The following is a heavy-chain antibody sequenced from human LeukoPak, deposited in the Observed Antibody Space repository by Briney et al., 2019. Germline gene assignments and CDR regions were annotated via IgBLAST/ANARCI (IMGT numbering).Heavy chain of an antibody. CDR1: XYSFTSYW. Sequence: GESLXXSXXGXXYSFTSYWIGWVRQMPGKGLEWMGIIYPGDSDTRYSPSFQGQVTISADKSISTAYLQWSSLKASDTAMYYCARAATGYYFDYWGQGTLVTVSS. D-gene: IGHD2-15*01. CDR2: IYPGDSDT. V-gene: IGHV5-51*01. CDR3: ARAATGYYFDY. J-gene: IGHJ4*02.